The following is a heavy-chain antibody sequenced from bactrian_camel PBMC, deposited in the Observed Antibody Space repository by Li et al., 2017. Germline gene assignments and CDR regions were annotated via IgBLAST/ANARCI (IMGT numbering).Heavy chain of an antibody. D-gene: IGHD1*01. CDR3: TYIGAWWTDCGY. V-gene: IGHV3S31*01. Sequence: VQLVESGGGSALAGGSVRLSCAASGYTFNTYGWFRQAPGQEREGVAAIDTGDGSTYYLNSVEGRFTISHDNAKNTLYLQMNSLKPEDTAVYYCTYIGAWWTDCGYWGQGTQVTVS. CDR2: IDTGDGST. CDR1: GYTFNTY. J-gene: IGHJ6*01.